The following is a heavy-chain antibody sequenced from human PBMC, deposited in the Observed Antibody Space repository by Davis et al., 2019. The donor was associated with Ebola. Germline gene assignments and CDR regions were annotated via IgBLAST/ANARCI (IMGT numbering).Heavy chain of an antibody. CDR1: GGTFSSYA. V-gene: IGHV7-4-1*02. D-gene: IGHD3-10*01. CDR3: ARRNTMVRGLIGWGYFDY. Sequence: AASVKVSCKASGGTFSSYAINWVRQAPGQGLDWMGWINTNTGNPTYAQGFTGRFVLSLETSVSTAYLQISSLKAEDSAVYYCARRNTMVRGLIGWGYFDYWGQGTLVTVSS. J-gene: IGHJ4*02. CDR2: INTNTGNP.